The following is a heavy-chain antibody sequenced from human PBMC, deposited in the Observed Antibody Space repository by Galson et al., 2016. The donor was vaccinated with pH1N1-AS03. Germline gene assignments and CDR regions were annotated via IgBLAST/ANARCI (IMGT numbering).Heavy chain of an antibody. J-gene: IGHJ4*02. CDR1: GGSISDGSYY. V-gene: IGHV4-61*02. CDR3: ARGTREGKSDFDY. Sequence: TLSLPCTVSGGSISDGSYYWSWIRQTAGEGLEWIGRIHASGSTDNNPSLQSRVSISMDTSKNQISLDLYSVTAADTAIYYCARGTREGKSDFDYWGQGTLVTVSS. D-gene: IGHD1-26*01. CDR2: IHASGST.